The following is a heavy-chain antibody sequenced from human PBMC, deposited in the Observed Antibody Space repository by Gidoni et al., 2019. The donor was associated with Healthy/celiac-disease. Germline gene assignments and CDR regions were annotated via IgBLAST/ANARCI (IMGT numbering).Heavy chain of an antibody. V-gene: IGHV3-30*04. J-gene: IGHJ6*03. D-gene: IGHD2-2*01. CDR3: ARDPGDCSSTSCSPLVDYYYYYMDV. CDR1: GFTFSSYA. Sequence: QVQLVESGGGVVQPGRSLRLSCAASGFTFSSYAMHCVRQAPGKGLEWVAVISYDGSNKYYADSVKGRFTISRDNSKNTLYLQMISLRAEDTAVYYCARDPGDCSSTSCSPLVDYYYYYMDVWGKGTTVTVSS. CDR2: ISYDGSNK.